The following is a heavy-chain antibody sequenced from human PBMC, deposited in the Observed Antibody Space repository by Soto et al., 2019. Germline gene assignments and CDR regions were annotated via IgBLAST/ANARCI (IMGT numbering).Heavy chain of an antibody. Sequence: QVQLVESGGGVVQPGRSLRLSCAASGFTFSSYGMHWVRQAPGKGLEWVAVIWYDGSNKYYADSVKGRFTISRDNSKNTLYLQSNSLRAEDTAVYYCARGCSGGSCDSSNTEDAFDIWGQGTMVTVSS. CDR1: GFTFSSYG. D-gene: IGHD2-15*01. CDR2: IWYDGSNK. V-gene: IGHV3-33*01. CDR3: ARGCSGGSCDSSNTEDAFDI. J-gene: IGHJ3*02.